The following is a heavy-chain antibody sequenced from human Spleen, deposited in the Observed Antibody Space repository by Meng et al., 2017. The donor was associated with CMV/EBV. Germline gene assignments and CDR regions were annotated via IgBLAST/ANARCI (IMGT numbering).Heavy chain of an antibody. J-gene: IGHJ4*02. CDR2: INPHSGGT. D-gene: IGHD3-3*01. V-gene: IGHV1-2*02. Sequence: KASGYTFTAYMMHWLRQAPGQGEEWVGWINPHSGGTRSAQKFQGRVTMTRDTSVSTAYMELSRLSSDDTAVYYCATIGGVYHDFWNYWGRGTLVTVSS. CDR3: ATIGGVYHDFWNY. CDR1: GYTFTAYM.